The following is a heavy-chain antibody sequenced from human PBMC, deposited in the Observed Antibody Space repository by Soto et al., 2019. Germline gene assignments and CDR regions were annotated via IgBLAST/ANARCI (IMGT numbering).Heavy chain of an antibody. Sequence: SLRLSCAASGFTFSSYAMSWVLQAPGKGLEWVSAISGSGSSTYYADSVKGRFTISRDNSKNTLYLQMNSLRAEDTAVYYCAKDLYSSSWGYFQHWGQGTLVTVSS. V-gene: IGHV3-23*01. CDR3: AKDLYSSSWGYFQH. J-gene: IGHJ1*01. D-gene: IGHD6-13*01. CDR1: GFTFSSYA. CDR2: ISGSGSST.